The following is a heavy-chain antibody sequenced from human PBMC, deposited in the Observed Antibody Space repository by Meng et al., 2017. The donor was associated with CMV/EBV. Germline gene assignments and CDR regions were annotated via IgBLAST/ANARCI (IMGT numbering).Heavy chain of an antibody. CDR3: ASFAATTPEYYGMDV. J-gene: IGHJ6*02. V-gene: IGHV4-61*01. CDR2: IYASGST. CDR1: GGSVSSGSYY. Sequence: SETLSLTCTVSGGSVSSGSYYGSWSRQAPGKGLEWIGYIYASGSTKYNPSLKSRVTISVDTSKNQFSRKLSSVTAADTAVYYCASFAATTPEYYGMDVWGQGTTVTVSS. D-gene: IGHD5-12*01.